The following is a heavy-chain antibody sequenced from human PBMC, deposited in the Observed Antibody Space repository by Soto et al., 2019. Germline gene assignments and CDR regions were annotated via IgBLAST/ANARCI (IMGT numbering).Heavy chain of an antibody. V-gene: IGHV3-30*18. J-gene: IGHJ4*02. CDR1: GLTFSAAG. CDR2: IANDGRSE. CDR3: AKDKGRTAIDY. Sequence: QVQLVESGGGVVQPGRSLRLSCAASGLTFSAAGMHWVRQAPGKGLEWVAFIANDGRSESYADSVKGRFTISRDNSQNRLYLQMNGLRGEDTAVYYCAKDKGRTAIDYWGQRTLVSVSS.